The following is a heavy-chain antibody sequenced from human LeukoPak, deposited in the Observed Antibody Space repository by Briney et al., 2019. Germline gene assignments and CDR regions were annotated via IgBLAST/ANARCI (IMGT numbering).Heavy chain of an antibody. CDR3: APAPTYYDFWSGYYDY. CDR2: IWYDGSNK. Sequence: PGRSLRLSCAASGFTFSSYGMHWVRQAPGKGLEWVAVIWYDGSNKYYADSVKGRFTISRDNSKNTLYLQMNSLRAEDTAVYYCAPAPTYYDFWSGYYDYWGQGTLVTVSS. V-gene: IGHV3-30*19. D-gene: IGHD3-3*01. CDR1: GFTFSSYG. J-gene: IGHJ4*02.